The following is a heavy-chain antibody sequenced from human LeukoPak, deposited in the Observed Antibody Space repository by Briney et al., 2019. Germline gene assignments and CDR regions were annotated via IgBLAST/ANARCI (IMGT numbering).Heavy chain of an antibody. Sequence: GGSLRLSCAASGFTFRKAWMSWVRQTPGKGLEWVGRIRSDSDGGTADPAAPVIGRFTISRDDSKNTVYLQMNSLKMEDTAVYYCPTSGRRYSTSDYWGQGSLVSVSS. V-gene: IGHV3-15*01. CDR3: PTSGRRYSTSDY. CDR2: IRSDSDGGTA. J-gene: IGHJ4*02. CDR1: GFTFRKAW. D-gene: IGHD5-12*01.